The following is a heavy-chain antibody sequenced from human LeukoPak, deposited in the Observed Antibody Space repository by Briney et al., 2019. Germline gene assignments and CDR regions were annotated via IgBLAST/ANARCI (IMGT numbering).Heavy chain of an antibody. D-gene: IGHD3-22*01. V-gene: IGHV3-15*01. CDR2: IKSKTDGGTA. Sequence: PGGSLRLSCAASGFTFSSYSMSWVRQAPGKGLEWVGRIKSKTDGGTADYAAPVKGRFTISRDDSKNTLYLQMNSLKTEDTAVYYCTTFPWKYYDSSGYSLMPIDYWGQGTLVTVSS. CDR1: GFTFSSYS. CDR3: TTFPWKYYDSSGYSLMPIDY. J-gene: IGHJ4*02.